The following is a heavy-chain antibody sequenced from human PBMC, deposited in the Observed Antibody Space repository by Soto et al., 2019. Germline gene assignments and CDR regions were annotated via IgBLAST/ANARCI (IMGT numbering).Heavy chain of an antibody. J-gene: IGHJ5*02. CDR2: INPNSGGT. D-gene: IGHD4-4*01. Sequence: QVQLVQSGAEVKKPGASVKVSCKASGYTFTRYYMHWVRQAPGQGLEWMGWINPNSGGTNYAQKFQGWVTMTRDTTISTAYMELSRLRSDDTAVYYCARDGAGGYRGALRFDPWVQGTLVIVSS. V-gene: IGHV1-2*04. CDR3: ARDGAGGYRGALRFDP. CDR1: GYTFTRYY.